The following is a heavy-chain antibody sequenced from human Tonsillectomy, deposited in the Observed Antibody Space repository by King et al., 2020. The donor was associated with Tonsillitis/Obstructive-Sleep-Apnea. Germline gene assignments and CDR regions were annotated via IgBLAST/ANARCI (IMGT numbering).Heavy chain of an antibody. CDR2: IHHSGST. J-gene: IGHJ6*03. Sequence: VQLQQWGAGLLKPSETLSLPCAVYGGSFSGYYWSWIRQPPEKGLEWIGEIHHSGSTNYNPSLKSRVTISVDTSKNQFSLRLTSVTAADTAVYYCARGPYSISADYYYYMDVWGKGTTVTVSS. D-gene: IGHD6-6*01. CDR1: GGSFSGYY. CDR3: ARGPYSISADYYYYMDV. V-gene: IGHV4-34*01.